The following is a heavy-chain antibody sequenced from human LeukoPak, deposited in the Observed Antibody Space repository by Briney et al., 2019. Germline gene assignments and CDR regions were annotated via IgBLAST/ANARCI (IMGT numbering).Heavy chain of an antibody. CDR1: GYTFTSYG. CDR3: ARLPDYYDSSGNPVRGYFDY. D-gene: IGHD3-22*01. CDR2: ISAYNGNT. J-gene: IGHJ4*02. V-gene: IGHV1-18*01. Sequence: ASVKVSCKASGYTFTSYGISWVRQAPGQGLEWMGWISAYNGNTNYAQKLQGRVTMTTDTSTSTAYMELRSLRSDDTAVYYCARLPDYYDSSGNPVRGYFDYWGQGTLVTVSS.